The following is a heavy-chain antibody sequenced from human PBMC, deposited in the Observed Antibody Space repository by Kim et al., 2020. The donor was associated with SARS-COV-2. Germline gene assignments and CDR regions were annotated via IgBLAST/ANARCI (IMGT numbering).Heavy chain of an antibody. CDR3: ATGAQGGNDAFDI. D-gene: IGHD1-26*01. V-gene: IGHV3-21*01. Sequence: ADSVKGRFTISRDNAKNSLYLQMNSLRAEDTAVYYCATGAQGGNDAFDIWGQGTMVTVSS. J-gene: IGHJ3*02.